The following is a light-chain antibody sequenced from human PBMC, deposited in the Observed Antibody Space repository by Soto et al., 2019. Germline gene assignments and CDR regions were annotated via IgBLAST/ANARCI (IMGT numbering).Light chain of an antibody. Sequence: QSALTQPPSASGSPGQSVTISCTGTSSDVGGYNYVSWYQQYPGRAPKLMIYEVTKRPSGVPDRFSGSKSGNTASLTVSGLQPEDEAEYYCSSYAARHNFYVVFGGGTKLTVL. V-gene: IGLV2-8*01. J-gene: IGLJ3*02. CDR3: SSYAARHNFYVV. CDR1: SSDVGGYNY. CDR2: EVT.